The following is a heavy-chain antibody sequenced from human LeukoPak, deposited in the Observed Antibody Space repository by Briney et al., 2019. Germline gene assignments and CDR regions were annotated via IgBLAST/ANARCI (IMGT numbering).Heavy chain of an antibody. Sequence: ASVTVSCMASGYTFTSYYMHWVRQAPGQGLEWMGRINPDSGGTDYAQKFQGRVTMTRDTSITTAYMDLDRLRSDDTAVYYCARLGENGLLTGYFYPWGQGTLVTVSS. CDR3: ARLGENGLLTGYFYP. CDR1: GYTFTSYY. CDR2: INPDSGGT. V-gene: IGHV1-2*02. D-gene: IGHD3-9*01. J-gene: IGHJ5*02.